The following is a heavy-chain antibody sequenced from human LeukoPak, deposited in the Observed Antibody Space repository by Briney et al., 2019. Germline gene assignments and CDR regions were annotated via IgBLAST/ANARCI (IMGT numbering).Heavy chain of an antibody. CDR3: TTDYVWGTYRYFDY. V-gene: IGHV3-15*01. CDR2: IKSKTKSGTT. CDR1: GFTFSNAW. J-gene: IGHJ4*02. D-gene: IGHD3-16*02. Sequence: GGSLTLSCPASGFTFSNAWMSWVRQAPGKGLEWVGRIKSKTKSGTTDYAAPVKGRFTISRDDSKNTLYLQMNSLKTEDTAVYYCTTDYVWGTYRYFDYWGQGTLVTVSS.